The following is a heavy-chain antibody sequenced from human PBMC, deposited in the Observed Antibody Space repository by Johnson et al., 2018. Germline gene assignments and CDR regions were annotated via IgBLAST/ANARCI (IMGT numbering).Heavy chain of an antibody. J-gene: IGHJ3*01. CDR2: ISYDGSNE. CDR3: GRDSSTDFWSGYPLHGSDAYDV. Sequence: QVQLVESGGGVVQPGRSLRLSCEASGFSFNRYSMHWVRQAPGKGLEWVALISYDGSNEDYVDSVKGRFTVSRDNSKKTLTLQMNGLRPEDTAVYYCGRDSSTDFWSGYPLHGSDAYDVWGQGTLVTVSS. D-gene: IGHD3-3*01. CDR1: GFSFNRYS. V-gene: IGHV3-30*03.